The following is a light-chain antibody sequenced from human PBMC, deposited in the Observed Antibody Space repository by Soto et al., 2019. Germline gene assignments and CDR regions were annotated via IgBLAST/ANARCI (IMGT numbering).Light chain of an antibody. V-gene: IGLV2-14*01. CDR3: SSYTSSSTL. J-gene: IGLJ1*01. CDR1: SSDVGGYNY. Sequence: QSALTQPASVSGSPGQSITISRTGTSSDVGGYNYVSWYQQHPGKAPKLMIYDVSNRPSGVSNRFSGSKSGNTASLTISGLQAEDEADYYCSSYTSSSTLFGTGTKVTVL. CDR2: DVS.